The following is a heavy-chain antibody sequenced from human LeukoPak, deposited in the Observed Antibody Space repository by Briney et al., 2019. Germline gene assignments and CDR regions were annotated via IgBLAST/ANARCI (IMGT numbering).Heavy chain of an antibody. D-gene: IGHD1-26*01. CDR3: AKAATGELRPIDY. V-gene: IGHV3-66*01. J-gene: IGHJ4*02. CDR1: GFTVSSNY. Sequence: PGGSLRLSCAASGFTVSSNYMSWVRQAPGKGLEWVSVIYSGGSTYYADSVKGRFTISRDNSKNTLYLQMNSLRAEDTAVYYCAKAATGELRPIDYWGQGTLVTVSS. CDR2: IYSGGST.